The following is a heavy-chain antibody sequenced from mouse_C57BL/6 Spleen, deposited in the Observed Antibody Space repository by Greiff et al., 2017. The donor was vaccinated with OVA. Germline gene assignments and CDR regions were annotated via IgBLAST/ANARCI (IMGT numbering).Heavy chain of an antibody. CDR3: ARSENYYGSSYYFDY. Sequence: EVKLVESGPELVKPGDSVKISCKASGYSFTGYFMNWVMQSHGKSLEWIGRINPYNGDTFYNQKFKGKATLTVDKSSSTAHMELRSLTSEDSAVYYCARSENYYGSSYYFDYWGQGTTLTVSS. CDR2: INPYNGDT. V-gene: IGHV1-20*01. D-gene: IGHD1-1*01. J-gene: IGHJ2*01. CDR1: GYSFTGYF.